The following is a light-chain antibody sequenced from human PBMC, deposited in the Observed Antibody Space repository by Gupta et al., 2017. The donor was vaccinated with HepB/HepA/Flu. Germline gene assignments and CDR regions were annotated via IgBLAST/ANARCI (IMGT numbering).Light chain of an antibody. CDR2: GAS. Sequence: ENVLTQSPGTLSLSPGERSTPSCRASQGVTNTNLVWYQQKPGQAPRLLIYGASTRATGIPDRFSGSGSGTYFTLTIIRLEPEDFAMYYCQQYCSSPFTFGPGTTVDIK. V-gene: IGKV3-20*01. CDR1: QGVTNTN. CDR3: QQYCSSPFT. J-gene: IGKJ3*01.